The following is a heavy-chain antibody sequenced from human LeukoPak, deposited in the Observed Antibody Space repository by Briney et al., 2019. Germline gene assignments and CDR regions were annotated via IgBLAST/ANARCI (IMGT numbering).Heavy chain of an antibody. Sequence: GGSLRLSCSASGFTFSIYAMHWVRQTPDRGLEWVGFLSSDGSYDQYRESVRGRFSISRDNSKNTLYLEMNSLTVDDTGVYYCAREGTYPDFWSGYFEYWGQGTLSIVSS. CDR2: LSSDGSYD. CDR1: GFTFSIYA. CDR3: AREGTYPDFWSGYFEY. J-gene: IGHJ4*02. V-gene: IGHV3-30*04. D-gene: IGHD3-3*01.